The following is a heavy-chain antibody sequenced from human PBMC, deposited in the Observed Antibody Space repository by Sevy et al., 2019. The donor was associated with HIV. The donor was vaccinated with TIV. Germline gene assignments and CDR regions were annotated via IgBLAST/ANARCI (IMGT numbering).Heavy chain of an antibody. Sequence: SETLSLTCTVSGGSISSYYWSWIRQPPGKGLEWIGYIYYSGSTNYNPSLKSRVTISVDTSKNQFSLKLGSVTAADTAVYYCARDPYYYDSSGYRINYYGMDVWGQGTTVTVSS. V-gene: IGHV4-59*01. CDR2: IYYSGST. CDR1: GGSISSYY. D-gene: IGHD3-22*01. J-gene: IGHJ6*02. CDR3: ARDPYYYDSSGYRINYYGMDV.